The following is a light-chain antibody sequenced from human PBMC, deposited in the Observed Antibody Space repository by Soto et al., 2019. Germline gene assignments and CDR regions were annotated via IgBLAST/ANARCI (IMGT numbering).Light chain of an antibody. V-gene: IGKV1-5*01. CDR1: QNINNW. CDR2: GDS. J-gene: IGKJ2*01. Sequence: DTQMTQSPSTLSASVGDTVTITCRARQNINNWLAWYQQKPEKVPKLLIYGDSTLEDGVPSRFSGSRSGTEFPRTINSLQPDDFAIYYCQRYDGYFGQGTKLEIK. CDR3: QRYDGY.